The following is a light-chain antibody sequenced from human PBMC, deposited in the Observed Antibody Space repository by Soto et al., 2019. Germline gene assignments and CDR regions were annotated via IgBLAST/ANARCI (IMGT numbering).Light chain of an antibody. CDR3: QTWDTGIRV. J-gene: IGLJ3*02. Sequence: VLTQSPSASASLGASVNLTCTLSSGHSSYAIAWHQQQPEKGPRYLMKLNSDGSHRKGDGIPDRFSGSSSGAERYLTISSLQSEDEADYYCQTWDTGIRVFGGGTKLTVL. V-gene: IGLV4-69*01. CDR1: SGHSSYA. CDR2: LNSDGSH.